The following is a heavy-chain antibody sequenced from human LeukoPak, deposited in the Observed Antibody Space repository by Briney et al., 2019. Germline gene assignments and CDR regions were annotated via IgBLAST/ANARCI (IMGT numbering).Heavy chain of an antibody. CDR3: AGGAGVYYYGMDV. J-gene: IGHJ6*02. CDR2: ISGGGSAT. V-gene: IGHV3-23*01. CDR1: GFTFSNYG. Sequence: GGSLRLSCAASGFTFSNYGLSWVRQAPGKGLEWVSAISGGGSATYYADSVKGRFTISRDNSKNTLFLQMNTLRVDDMAVYYRAGGAGVYYYGMDVWGQGTSVTVSS.